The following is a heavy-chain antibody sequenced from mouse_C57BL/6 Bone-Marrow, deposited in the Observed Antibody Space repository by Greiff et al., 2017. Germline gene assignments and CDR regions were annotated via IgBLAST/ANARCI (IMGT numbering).Heavy chain of an antibody. Sequence: EVKLVESGGDLVKPGGSLKLSCAASGFTFSSYGMSWVRQTPDKRLEWVATISSGGSYTYYPDSVKGRFTISRDNAKSTLYLQMSSLKSEDTAVYYCAREGNLHYYGSSFFAYWGQGTLVTVSA. CDR3: AREGNLHYYGSSFFAY. CDR1: GFTFSSYG. V-gene: IGHV5-6*01. D-gene: IGHD1-1*01. CDR2: ISSGGSYT. J-gene: IGHJ3*01.